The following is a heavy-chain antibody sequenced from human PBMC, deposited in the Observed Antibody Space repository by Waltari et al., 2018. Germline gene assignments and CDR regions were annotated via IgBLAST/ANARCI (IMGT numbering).Heavy chain of an antibody. CDR2: INAGNGNT. V-gene: IGHV1-3*03. J-gene: IGHJ3*02. D-gene: IGHD2-15*01. Sequence: QVQLVQSGAEVKKPGASVKVSCKASGYTFTSYAMHWVRQAPGQRLEWMGWINAGNGNTKYSQEFQGRVTITRDTSASTAYMELSSLRSEDMAVYYCARDGLGIGASDIWGQGTMVTVSS. CDR3: ARDGLGIGASDI. CDR1: GYTFTSYA.